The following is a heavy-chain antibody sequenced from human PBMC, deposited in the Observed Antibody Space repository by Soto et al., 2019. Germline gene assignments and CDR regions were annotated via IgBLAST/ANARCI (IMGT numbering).Heavy chain of an antibody. CDR2: IYNSGST. Sequence: PSETLSLTCAVYGGSFSGYYWSWIRQPPGKGLEWIAEIYNSGSTNYNPSLMSRLTISVDTSKNQFSLKVRSVTAADTAVYYCARHACSGGSCYFDYWGQGTLVTV. CDR1: GGSFSGYY. V-gene: IGHV4-34*01. D-gene: IGHD2-15*01. CDR3: ARHACSGGSCYFDY. J-gene: IGHJ4*02.